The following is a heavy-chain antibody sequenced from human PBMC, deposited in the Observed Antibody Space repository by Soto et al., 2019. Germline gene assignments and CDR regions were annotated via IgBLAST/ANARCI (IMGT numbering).Heavy chain of an antibody. CDR3: ARSTQRGGWYFDY. Sequence: SETLSLTCTVSGGSISSSSYYWGWIRQPPGKGLEWIGSIYYSGSTYYNPSLKSRVTISVDTSKNQFSLKLSSVTAADTAVYYCARSTQRGGWYFDYWGQGTLVTVSS. CDR2: IYYSGST. D-gene: IGHD6-19*01. CDR1: GGSISSSSYY. V-gene: IGHV4-39*01. J-gene: IGHJ4*02.